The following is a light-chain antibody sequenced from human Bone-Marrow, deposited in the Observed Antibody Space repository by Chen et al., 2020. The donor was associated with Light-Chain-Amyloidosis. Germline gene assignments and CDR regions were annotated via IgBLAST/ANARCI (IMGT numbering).Light chain of an antibody. CDR2: DCD. V-gene: IGLV1-51*01. CDR1: NSNIASNY. CDR3: EAWDSSLSAVV. Sequence: QSVFTQPPSVPAAPGQEVTISCSGSNSNIASNYVSGYQHPPGTAPKLLIFDCDNRPSGIPDRFSGSKSGTSATLGITGLQTGDEADYYCEAWDSSLSAVVFGGGTKLTVL. J-gene: IGLJ2*01.